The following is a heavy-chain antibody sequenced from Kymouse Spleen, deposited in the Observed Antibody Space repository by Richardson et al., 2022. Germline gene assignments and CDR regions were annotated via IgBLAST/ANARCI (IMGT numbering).Heavy chain of an antibody. Sequence: QVQLQQWGAGLLKPSETLSLTCAVYGGSFSGYYWSWIRQPPGKGLEWIGEINHSGSTNYNPSLKSRVTISVDTSKNQFSLKLSSVTAADTAVYYCAREGITGTGMDVWGQGTTVTVSS. V-gene: IGHV4-34*01. CDR3: AREGITGTGMDV. CDR2: INHSGST. J-gene: IGHJ6*02. CDR1: GGSFSGYY. D-gene: IGHD1-7*01.